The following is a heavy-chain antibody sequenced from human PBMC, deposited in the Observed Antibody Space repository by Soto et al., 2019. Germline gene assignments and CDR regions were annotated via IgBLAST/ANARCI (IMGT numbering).Heavy chain of an antibody. CDR3: ALKTTAPKAFDY. V-gene: IGHV2-5*02. J-gene: IGHJ4*02. D-gene: IGHD1-1*01. Sequence: QVTLKESGPTLVNPTQTLTLTCTFSGLSLRTRGVGVAWIRQTPGKALDWLALIYWDDDPRYRSSLRSRLTITKDTSKSQVVLTMTNMEPVDTGTYYCALKTTAPKAFDYWGQGSLVTVSS. CDR2: IYWDDDP. CDR1: GLSLRTRGVG.